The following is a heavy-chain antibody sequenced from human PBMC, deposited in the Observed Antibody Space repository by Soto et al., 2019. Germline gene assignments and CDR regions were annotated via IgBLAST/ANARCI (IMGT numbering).Heavy chain of an antibody. J-gene: IGHJ5*02. V-gene: IGHV2-5*02. CDR1: GFSLSTSGVG. D-gene: IGHD3-22*01. CDR2: IYWDDDK. CDR3: AHGEYDSSVDWFDP. Sequence: QITLKESGPTLVKPTQTLTLTCTFSGFSLSTSGVGVGWIRQPPGKALEWLALIYWDDDKRYSPSLKSRLTITKDTSKNQVVLTTTNIDPVDTATYYCAHGEYDSSVDWFDPWGQGTLVNVSS.